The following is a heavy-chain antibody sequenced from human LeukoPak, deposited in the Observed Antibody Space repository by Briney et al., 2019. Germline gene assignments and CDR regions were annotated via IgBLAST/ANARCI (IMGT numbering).Heavy chain of an antibody. V-gene: IGHV3-73*01. D-gene: IGHD6-13*01. CDR2: IRSKANSYAT. J-gene: IGHJ4*02. Sequence: GGSLRLSCAASGSTFSGSVHWVRQASGKGLEWVGRIRSKANSYATAYAASVKGRFTISRDDSKNTAYLQMNSLKTEDTAVYYCTRVLSDSSSAKFDYWGQGTLVTVSS. CDR1: GSTFSGSV. CDR3: TRVLSDSSSAKFDY.